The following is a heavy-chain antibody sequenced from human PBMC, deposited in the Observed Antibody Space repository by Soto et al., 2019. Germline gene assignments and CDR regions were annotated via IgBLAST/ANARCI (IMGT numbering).Heavy chain of an antibody. V-gene: IGHV4-39*01. D-gene: IGHD5-18*01. J-gene: IGHJ4*02. CDR3: ARRRGYSYGYSDY. CDR1: GGSISSSSYY. Sequence: KASETLSLTCTVSGGSISSSSYYWGWIRQPPGKGLEWIGSIYYSGSTYYNPSLKSRVTLSVDTSKNQFSLKLSSVTAADTAVYYCARRRGYSYGYSDYWGQGTLVTVSS. CDR2: IYYSGST.